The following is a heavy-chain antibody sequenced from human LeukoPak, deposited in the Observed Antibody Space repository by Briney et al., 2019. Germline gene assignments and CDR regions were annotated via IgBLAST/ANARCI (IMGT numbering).Heavy chain of an antibody. CDR3: ARDATYYLRYGYFDC. J-gene: IGHJ4*01. V-gene: IGHV3-21*01. D-gene: IGHD5/OR15-5a*01. CDR2: INDVGSHI. CDR1: GFTFSNSA. Sequence: GGSLRVSCAASGFTFSNSAMNWVRQAPGKGLEWVSSINDVGSHIYYADSVRGRFTISRDNAKTSVYLQMNNLRPEDTAVYYCARDATYYLRYGYFDCWGHGTLVTVSS.